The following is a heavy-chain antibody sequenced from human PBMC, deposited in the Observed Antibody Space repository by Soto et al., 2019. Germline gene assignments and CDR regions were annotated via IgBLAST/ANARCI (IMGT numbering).Heavy chain of an antibody. CDR2: IYYSGST. D-gene: IGHD2-15*01. CDR1: RGSIRSGGCY. Sequence: SETLSLTCTVSRGSIRSGGCYWSWIREHPGKSVEWIGYIYYSGSTYYNPSLKSRVTISVDTSKNQFSLKLSSVTAADTAVYYCARDSGYCSGGSCSYNWFDPWGQGTLVTVSS. CDR3: ARDSGYCSGGSCSYNWFDP. J-gene: IGHJ5*02. V-gene: IGHV4-31*03.